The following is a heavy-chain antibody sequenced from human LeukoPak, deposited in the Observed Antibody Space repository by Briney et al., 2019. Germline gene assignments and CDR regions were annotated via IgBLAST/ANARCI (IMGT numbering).Heavy chain of an antibody. V-gene: IGHV3-66*01. Sequence: PGGSLRLSCAASGFTFSSYEMNWVRQAPGKGLEWVSVIYSGGSTYYADSVKGRFTISRDNSKNTLYLQMNSLRAEDTAVYYCARDQWAVAGYGYWGQGTLVTVSS. CDR3: ARDQWAVAGYGY. CDR1: GFTFSSYE. D-gene: IGHD6-19*01. J-gene: IGHJ4*02. CDR2: IYSGGST.